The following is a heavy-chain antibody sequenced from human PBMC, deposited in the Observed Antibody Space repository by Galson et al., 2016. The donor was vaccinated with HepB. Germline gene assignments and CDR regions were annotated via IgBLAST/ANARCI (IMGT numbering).Heavy chain of an antibody. Sequence: SVKVSCKASGYTFTNYGITWVRQAPGQGLEWMGWISVYDGNTNYAQKLQGRVTMTTDTSTGTAYMAVRNLRSDDTAVYYCARLLTTVTAGRDYFNYWGQGSLVTVSS. CDR2: ISVYDGNT. V-gene: IGHV1-18*04. J-gene: IGHJ4*02. CDR1: GYTFTNYG. CDR3: ARLLTTVTAGRDYFNY. D-gene: IGHD4-17*01.